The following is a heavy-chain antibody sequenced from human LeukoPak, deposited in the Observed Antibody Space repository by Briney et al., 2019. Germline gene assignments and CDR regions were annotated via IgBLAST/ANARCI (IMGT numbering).Heavy chain of an antibody. CDR1: GFSFSPYA. Sequence: PGGSLRLSCVASGFSFSPYAMNWIRRAPGKGLEWVALITGNGGVIKYADSVKGRFTISRDNSKNTLYLQMNSLRAEDTAVYYCARGGLYGDYAYFDYWGQGTLVTVSS. J-gene: IGHJ4*02. V-gene: IGHV3-23*01. CDR2: ITGNGGVI. D-gene: IGHD4-17*01. CDR3: ARGGLYGDYAYFDY.